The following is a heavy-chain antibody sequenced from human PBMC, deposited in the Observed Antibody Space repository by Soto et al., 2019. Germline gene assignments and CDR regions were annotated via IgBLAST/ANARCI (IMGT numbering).Heavy chain of an antibody. Sequence: PSETLSLTCTVSGDSIRNYYWIWIRQPPGRGLEWIGFFYNSGTTNYNPSLKSRVTMSGDTSKNQFFLNLMSVTAVDTAVYYCARDDSGRPATYWGQGILVTVSS. CDR1: GDSIRNYY. J-gene: IGHJ4*02. D-gene: IGHD3-10*01. V-gene: IGHV4-59*01. CDR3: ARDDSGRPATY. CDR2: FYNSGTT.